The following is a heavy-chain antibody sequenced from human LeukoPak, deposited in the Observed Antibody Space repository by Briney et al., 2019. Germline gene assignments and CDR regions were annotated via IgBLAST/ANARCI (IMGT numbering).Heavy chain of an antibody. D-gene: IGHD4-23*01. CDR2: IYHSGST. V-gene: IGHV4-30-2*01. J-gene: IGHJ4*02. CDR3: ARVRMTTVVTPLFDY. Sequence: SETLSLTCTVSGGSISSGGYYWSWIRQPPGKGLEWIGYIYHSGSTYYNPSLKSRVTISVDRSKNQFSLKLSSVTAADTAVYYCARVRMTTVVTPLFDYWGQGTLVTVSS. CDR1: GGSISSGGYY.